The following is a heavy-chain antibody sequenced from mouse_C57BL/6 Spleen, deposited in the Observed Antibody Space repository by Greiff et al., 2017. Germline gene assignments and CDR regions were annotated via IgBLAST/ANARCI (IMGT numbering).Heavy chain of an antibody. CDR2: INYDGSST. CDR1: GFTFSDYY. J-gene: IGHJ1*03. CDR3: ARDTVGWYFDV. Sequence: EVMLVESEGGLVQPGSSMTLSCTASGFTFSDYYMAWVRQVPEKGLEWVANINYDGSSTYYLDSLKSRFIISRDNAKNILYLQMSSLKSEDTATYYCARDTVGWYFDVWGTGTTVTVSS. V-gene: IGHV5-16*01.